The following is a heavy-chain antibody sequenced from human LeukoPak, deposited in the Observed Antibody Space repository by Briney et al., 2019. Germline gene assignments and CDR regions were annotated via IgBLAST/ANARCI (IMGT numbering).Heavy chain of an antibody. J-gene: IGHJ6*02. CDR2: ISGSGGST. D-gene: IGHD3-16*01. CDR1: GFTFSSYA. Sequence: GASLRLSCAASGFTFSSYAMSWVRQAPGKGLEWVSAISGSGGSTYYADSVKGRFTISRDNSKNTLYLQMNSLRAEDTAVYYCAKGHVSYYYYDMDVWGQGTTVTVSS. CDR3: AKGHVSYYYYDMDV. V-gene: IGHV3-23*01.